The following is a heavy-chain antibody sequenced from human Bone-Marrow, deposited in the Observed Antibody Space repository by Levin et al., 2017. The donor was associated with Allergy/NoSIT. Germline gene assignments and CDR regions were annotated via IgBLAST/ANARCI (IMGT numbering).Heavy chain of an antibody. D-gene: IGHD3-3*01. Sequence: GGSLRLSCGASGFTFNNAWMNWVRQAPGKGLEWVGLIKTNADGGTIDYSAPVKGRFTISRDDSTNTLYLQMNSLKPEDTAVYYCTSGDYDFWSGYYSLEFWGQGTLVTVSS. CDR2: IKTNADGGTI. V-gene: IGHV3-15*01. J-gene: IGHJ4*02. CDR1: GFTFNNAW. CDR3: TSGDYDFWSGYYSLEF.